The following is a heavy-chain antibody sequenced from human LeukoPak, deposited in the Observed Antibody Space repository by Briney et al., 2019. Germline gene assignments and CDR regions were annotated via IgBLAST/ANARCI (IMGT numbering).Heavy chain of an antibody. CDR2: INHSGST. Sequence: SETLSLTCAVYGGSFSGYYWSWIRQPPGKGQEWIGEINHSGSTNYNPSLKCRVTISVDTSKNQFSLKLSSVTAADTAVYYCARVGAAAGTSYWGQGTLVTVSS. J-gene: IGHJ4*02. CDR1: GGSFSGYY. D-gene: IGHD6-13*01. CDR3: ARVGAAAGTSY. V-gene: IGHV4-34*01.